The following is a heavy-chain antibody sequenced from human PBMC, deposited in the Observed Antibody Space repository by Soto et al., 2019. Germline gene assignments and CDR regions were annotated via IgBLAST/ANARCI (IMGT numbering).Heavy chain of an antibody. Sequence: SETLSLTCTVSGGSISSGDYYWSWIRQPPGKGLEWIGYIYYSGSTYYHPSLKSRVTISVDTSKNQFSLKLSSVTAADTAVYYCARSRINYDYVWGSYRYPPNYFDYWGQGTLVTVS. J-gene: IGHJ4*02. CDR2: IYYSGST. D-gene: IGHD3-16*02. CDR1: GGSISSGDYY. CDR3: ARSRINYDYVWGSYRYPPNYFDY. V-gene: IGHV4-30-4*01.